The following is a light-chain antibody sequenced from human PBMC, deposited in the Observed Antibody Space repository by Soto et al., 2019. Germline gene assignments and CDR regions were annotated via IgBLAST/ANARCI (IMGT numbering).Light chain of an antibody. CDR2: EVI. V-gene: IGLV2-14*03. CDR3: NSYATSNTFV. CDR1: SSDIGAHNF. Sequence: QSALTQPASVSGSPGQAITVSCSGTSSDIGAHNFVSWYQQHPGKAPKLIIHEVINRPSGVSDRFSGSKSGNTASLTISRLQSKDEADYYCNSYATSNTFVFGSGTKVTVL. J-gene: IGLJ1*01.